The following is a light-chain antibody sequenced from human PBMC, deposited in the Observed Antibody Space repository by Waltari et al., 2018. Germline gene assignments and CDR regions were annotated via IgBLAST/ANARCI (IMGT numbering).Light chain of an antibody. Sequence: EVVMTQSPVTLSVSPGERATLSCRASQSVSNNLAWYQHQPGQAPRLVLYDASTRASGLPARFSGTGSEREFTLTINSLQSEDVAIYYCQQYSNWPPWTFGQGTTVEIK. CDR2: DAS. V-gene: IGKV3-15*01. CDR1: QSVSNN. CDR3: QQYSNWPPWT. J-gene: IGKJ1*01.